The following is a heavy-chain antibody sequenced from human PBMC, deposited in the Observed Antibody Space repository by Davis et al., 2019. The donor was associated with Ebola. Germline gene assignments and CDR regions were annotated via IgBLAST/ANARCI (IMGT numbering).Heavy chain of an antibody. CDR2: ISGSGGST. Sequence: GESLKISCAASGFTFSSYAMSWVRQAPGKGLEWVSAISGSGGSTYYADSVKGRFTISRDNSKNTLYLQMGSLRAEDMAVYYCARSRDYYDSSGFGYWGQGTLVTVSS. V-gene: IGHV3-23*01. J-gene: IGHJ4*02. CDR1: GFTFSSYA. D-gene: IGHD3-22*01. CDR3: ARSRDYYDSSGFGY.